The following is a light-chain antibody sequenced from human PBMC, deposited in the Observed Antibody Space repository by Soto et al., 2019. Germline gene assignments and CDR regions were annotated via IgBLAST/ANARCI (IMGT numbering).Light chain of an antibody. CDR3: QQYVAYPIT. V-gene: IGKV1-5*03. Sequence: IQLTQSPSSLSGSVGDRFAVTCRASQGISSYLAWYQQKPGKAPKLLIYKASSLESGVPSRFSGSGSGTEFTLTISRLQPDDFATYYCQQYVAYPITFGQGTRLEIK. J-gene: IGKJ5*01. CDR2: KAS. CDR1: QGISSY.